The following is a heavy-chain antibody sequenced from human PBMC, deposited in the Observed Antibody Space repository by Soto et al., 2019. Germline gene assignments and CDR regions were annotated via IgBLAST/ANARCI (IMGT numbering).Heavy chain of an antibody. D-gene: IGHD2-2*01. V-gene: IGHV3-21*01. CDR1: GFTFSSYS. CDR2: FSSCSSYI. J-gene: IGHJ6*02. Sequence: GGSLRLSCAASGFTFSSYSMNWVRQAPGKGLEWVSSFSSCSSYIYYADSVKGRFTISRDNAKNSLYLQLNSLRAEDTAVYYCARDDCSSTSCYVDYYYYYGMDVWGQGTTVTVSS. CDR3: ARDDCSSTSCYVDYYYYYGMDV.